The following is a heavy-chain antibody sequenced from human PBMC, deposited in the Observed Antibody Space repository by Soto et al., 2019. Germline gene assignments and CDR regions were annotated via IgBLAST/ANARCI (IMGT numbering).Heavy chain of an antibody. J-gene: IGHJ6*03. CDR1: GYTFTSYG. CDR2: ISAYNGNT. Sequence: ASVKVSCKASGYTFTSYGISWVRQAPGQGLEWMGWISAYNGNTNYAQKLQGRVTMTTDTSTSTAYMELRSLRSDDTAVYYCARDRGILTGYHHYYYMDVWGKGTTVTVSS. D-gene: IGHD3-9*01. V-gene: IGHV1-18*01. CDR3: ARDRGILTGYHHYYYMDV.